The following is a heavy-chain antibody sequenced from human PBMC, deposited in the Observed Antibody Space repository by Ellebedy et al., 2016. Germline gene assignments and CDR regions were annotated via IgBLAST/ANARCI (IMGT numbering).Heavy chain of an antibody. CDR1: GYTFTSYG. CDR2: ISAYNGNT. CDR3: ARDRSDEPLDY. J-gene: IGHJ4*02. V-gene: IGHV1-18*01. Sequence: ASVKVSCKASGYTFTSYGISWVRQAPGQGLEWMGWISAYNGNTNYAQKLQGRVTMTRDTSTSTVYMELSSLRSEDTAVYYCARDRSDEPLDYWGQGTLVTVSS. D-gene: IGHD3-3*01.